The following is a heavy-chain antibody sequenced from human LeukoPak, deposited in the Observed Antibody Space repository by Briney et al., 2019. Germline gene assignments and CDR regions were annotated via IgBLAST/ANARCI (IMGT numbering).Heavy chain of an antibody. Sequence: GGSLRLSCAASGFTFSNYEMNWVRQAPGKGLEWVSYISSSGSTKYYADSVKGRFTISRDNAKNSLYLQMNSLRAEDTAVYYCASGSGDIWGQGTMVTVSS. V-gene: IGHV3-48*03. D-gene: IGHD7-27*01. CDR1: GFTFSNYE. J-gene: IGHJ3*02. CDR3: ASGSGDI. CDR2: ISSSGSTK.